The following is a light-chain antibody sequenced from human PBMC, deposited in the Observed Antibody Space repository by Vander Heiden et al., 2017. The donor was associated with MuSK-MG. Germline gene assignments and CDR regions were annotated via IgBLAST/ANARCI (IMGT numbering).Light chain of an antibody. CDR2: DAS. CDR3: QQRSNWPLT. Sequence: ILCPQSPAPLSLSPGERATLSCRASQSVSSYLAWYQQKPGQAPRLLIYDASNWATGIPARFSGSGSGTDFTLTISSLEPEDFAVYYCQQRSNWPLTFGGGTKLEIK. CDR1: QSVSSY. V-gene: IGKV3-11*01. J-gene: IGKJ4*01.